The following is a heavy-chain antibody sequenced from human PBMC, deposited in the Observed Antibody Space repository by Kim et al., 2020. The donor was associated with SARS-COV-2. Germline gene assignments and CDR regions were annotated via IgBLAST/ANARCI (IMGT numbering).Heavy chain of an antibody. V-gene: IGHV3-23*03. CDR3: AKDLSSWSDDAFDI. Sequence: GGSLRLSCAASGFTFSSYAMSWVRQAPGKGLEWVSVIYSGGSSTYYADSVKGRFTISRDNSKNTLYLQMNSLRAEDTAVYYCAKDLSSWSDDAFDIWGQGTMVTVSS. CDR1: GFTFSSYA. J-gene: IGHJ3*02. CDR2: IYSGGSST. D-gene: IGHD6-13*01.